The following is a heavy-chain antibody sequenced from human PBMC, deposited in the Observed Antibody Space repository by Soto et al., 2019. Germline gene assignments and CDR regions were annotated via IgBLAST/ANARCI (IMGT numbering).Heavy chain of an antibody. D-gene: IGHD5-18*01. CDR1: GYTFTSYG. J-gene: IGHJ4*02. V-gene: IGHV1-18*01. CDR2: ISAYNGNT. CDR3: ASESAMATKGGFDY. Sequence: ASVKVSCKASGYTFTSYGISWVRQAPGQGLEWMGWISAYNGNTNYAQKLQGRVTMTTDTSTSTAYMELRSLRSDDTAVYYCASESAMATKGGFDYWGQGTLVTVPQ.